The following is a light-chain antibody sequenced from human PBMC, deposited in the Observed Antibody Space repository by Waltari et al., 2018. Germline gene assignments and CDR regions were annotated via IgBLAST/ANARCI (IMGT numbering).Light chain of an antibody. CDR1: QSISSW. Sequence: DIKMTQPPSTLSASVGDRAPITCRASQSISSWLAWYQQKPGKAPKLLIYKASSLESGVPSRFSGSGSGTEFTLTISSLQPDDFATYYCQQYNSPPYTFGQGTKLEIK. J-gene: IGKJ2*01. CDR3: QQYNSPPYT. V-gene: IGKV1-5*03. CDR2: KAS.